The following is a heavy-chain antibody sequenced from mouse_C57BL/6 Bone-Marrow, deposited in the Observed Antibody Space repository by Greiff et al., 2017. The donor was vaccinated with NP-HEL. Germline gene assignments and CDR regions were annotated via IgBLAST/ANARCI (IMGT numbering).Heavy chain of an antibody. V-gene: IGHV1-63*01. Sequence: QVQLQQSGAELVRPGTSVKMSCKASGYTFTNYWIGWAKQRPGHGLEWIGDIYPGGGYTNYNEKFKGKATLTADKSSSTAYMQLSSLTSEDSAVYFCASGGYGCGDFDYWGQGTTLTVSS. CDR1: GYTFTNYW. D-gene: IGHD2-10*02. J-gene: IGHJ2*01. CDR3: ASGGYGCGDFDY. CDR2: IYPGGGYT.